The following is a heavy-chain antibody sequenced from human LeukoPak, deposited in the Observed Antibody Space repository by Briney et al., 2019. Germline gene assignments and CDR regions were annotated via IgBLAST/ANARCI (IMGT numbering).Heavy chain of an antibody. CDR3: ARRPVVPAAIPPDKHYYYYYGMDV. CDR2: IIPIFGTA. Sequence: PVASVKVSCKASGGTFSTYAISWVRQAPGQGLEWMGGIIPIFGTANYAQKFQGRVTITADESRSTAYMELSSLRSEDTAVYYCARRPVVPAAIPPDKHYYYYYGMDVWGQGTTVTVSS. D-gene: IGHD2-2*02. J-gene: IGHJ6*02. V-gene: IGHV1-69*13. CDR1: GGTFSTYA.